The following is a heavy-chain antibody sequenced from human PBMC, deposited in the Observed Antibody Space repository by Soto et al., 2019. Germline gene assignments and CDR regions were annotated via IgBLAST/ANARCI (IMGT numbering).Heavy chain of an antibody. CDR2: IYYSGST. D-gene: IGHD3-3*01. Sequence: SETMSLTCTVFGGSISSYYWSWIRQPPGKGLEWIGYIYYSGSTNYNPSLKSRVTISVDTSKNQFSLKLSSVTAADTAVYYCARAYDFWSGYPFDYWGQGTLVTVSS. CDR3: ARAYDFWSGYPFDY. V-gene: IGHV4-59*01. J-gene: IGHJ4*02. CDR1: GGSISSYY.